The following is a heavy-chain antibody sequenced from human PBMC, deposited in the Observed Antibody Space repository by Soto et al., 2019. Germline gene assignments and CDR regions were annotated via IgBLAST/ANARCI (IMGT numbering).Heavy chain of an antibody. Sequence: SETLSLTCTVSGGSISSYYWSWIRQPPGKGLEWIGYIYYSGSTNYNPSLKSRVTISVDTSKNQFSLKLSSVTAADTAVYYYATIPTTDYYFDYWGQGTLVTVSS. V-gene: IGHV4-59*01. J-gene: IGHJ4*02. CDR1: GGSISSYY. CDR3: ATIPTTDYYFDY. CDR2: IYYSGST. D-gene: IGHD4-4*01.